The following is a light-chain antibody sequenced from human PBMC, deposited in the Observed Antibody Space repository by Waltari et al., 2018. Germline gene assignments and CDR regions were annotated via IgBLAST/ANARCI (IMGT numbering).Light chain of an antibody. CDR1: SSDIGGFHNY. Sequence: QSALTQPPSASGSPGQSVTISCTGTSSDIGGFHNYVSWYQQRPGKAPELMIDEVAKPPAGVPDRFSGSKSGNTASLTVSGLQAEDEADYYCSSFAGSNILLFGGGTKLTVL. J-gene: IGLJ3*02. V-gene: IGLV2-8*01. CDR3: SSFAGSNILL. CDR2: EVA.